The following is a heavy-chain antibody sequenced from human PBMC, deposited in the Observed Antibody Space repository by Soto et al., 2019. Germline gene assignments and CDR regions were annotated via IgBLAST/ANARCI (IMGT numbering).Heavy chain of an antibody. V-gene: IGHV1-69*13. CDR2: IIPIFGTA. CDR3: ARVLDFYYYGMHV. CDR1: GGTFSSYA. Sequence: SVKVSCKASGGTFSSYAISWLRQAPGQGLEWMGGIIPIFGTANYAQKFQGRVTITADESTSTAYMELSSLRSEDTAVYYCARVLDFYYYGMHVWCQGTTVTVSS. D-gene: IGHD1-1*01. J-gene: IGHJ6*02.